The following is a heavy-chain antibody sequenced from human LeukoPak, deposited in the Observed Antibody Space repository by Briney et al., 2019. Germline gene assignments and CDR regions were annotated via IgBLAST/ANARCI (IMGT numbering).Heavy chain of an antibody. J-gene: IGHJ4*02. V-gene: IGHV3-15*01. CDR3: ATALRGVGF. CDR2: IKSKTDGGTA. D-gene: IGHD3-3*01. Sequence: PGGSLRLSCAASGITFISAWMNWVRQAPGKGLEWVGRIKSKTDGGTAEHAAPVKGRFIISRDDSKNMLYLQMNSLNSDDTGVYYCATALRGVGFWGQGTLVTVSS. CDR1: GITFISAW.